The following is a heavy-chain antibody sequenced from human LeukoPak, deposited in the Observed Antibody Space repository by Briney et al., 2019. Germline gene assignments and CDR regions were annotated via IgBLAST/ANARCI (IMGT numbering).Heavy chain of an antibody. D-gene: IGHD3-22*01. J-gene: IGHJ4*02. V-gene: IGHV1-69*05. Sequence: GASVKVSCKASGVTLNSYVISWGRQAPGQGLEWIGGIIPIFGSANYAQNFQGRGTLTTDESTSTAYMELSSLRPEDTAVYYCARDREATYDSSVYYDYWGQGTLVTVSS. CDR1: GVTLNSYV. CDR3: ARDREATYDSSVYYDY. CDR2: IIPIFGSA.